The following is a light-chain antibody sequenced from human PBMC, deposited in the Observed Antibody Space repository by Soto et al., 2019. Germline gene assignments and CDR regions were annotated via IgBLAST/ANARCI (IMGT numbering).Light chain of an antibody. J-gene: IGKJ2*01. CDR2: DAS. Sequence: EIVLTQSPATLSLSPGERATLSCRASQSVSSYLAWYQQKPGQAPRLLIYDASNRATGIPARFSGSGSGTDFTLPISSLEPEDFAVYYCQPRSHWPPDKYTFGQGTKLEI. CDR1: QSVSSY. CDR3: QPRSHWPPDKYT. V-gene: IGKV3-11*01.